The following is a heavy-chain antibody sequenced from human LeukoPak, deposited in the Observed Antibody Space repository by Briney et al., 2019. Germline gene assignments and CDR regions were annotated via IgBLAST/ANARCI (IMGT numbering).Heavy chain of an antibody. V-gene: IGHV3-23*01. CDR1: GFTFSSYG. CDR3: AIPLRSYYDSSGLTDY. Sequence: GGTLRLSCAASGFTFSSYGMSWVRQAPGKGLEWVSAISGSGGSTYYADSVKGRFTISRDNSKNTLYLQMNSLRAEDTAVYYCAIPLRSYYDSSGLTDYWGQGTLVTVSS. D-gene: IGHD3-22*01. CDR2: ISGSGGST. J-gene: IGHJ4*02.